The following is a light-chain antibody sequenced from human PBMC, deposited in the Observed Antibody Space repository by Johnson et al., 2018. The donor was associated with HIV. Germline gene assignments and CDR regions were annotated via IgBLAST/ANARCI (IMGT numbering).Light chain of an antibody. CDR2: ENN. V-gene: IGLV1-51*02. Sequence: HSVLTQPPSVSAAPGQKVTISCSGGGSNIEVNSVSWYQQLPGTAPRVLIYENNKRPSGIPDRFSGSKSGTSATLAITGLQTGDEADYYCGTWDSSLSSHYVFGTGTKVTVL. CDR3: GTWDSSLSSHYV. CDR1: GSNIEVNS. J-gene: IGLJ1*01.